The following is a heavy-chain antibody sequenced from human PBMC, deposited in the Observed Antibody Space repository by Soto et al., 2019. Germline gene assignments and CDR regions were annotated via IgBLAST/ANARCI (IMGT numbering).Heavy chain of an antibody. Sequence: QAQLVESGGGVVQPGRSLRLSCAASGFTFSSYGMHWVRQAPGKGLEWVAVISYDGSNKYYADSVKGRFTLSRDNSKNTLYLQMNSLRAEDTAVYYCAKDLGHGGRGAFDIWGQGTMVTVSS. CDR2: ISYDGSNK. J-gene: IGHJ3*02. D-gene: IGHD7-27*01. V-gene: IGHV3-30*18. CDR3: AKDLGHGGRGAFDI. CDR1: GFTFSSYG.